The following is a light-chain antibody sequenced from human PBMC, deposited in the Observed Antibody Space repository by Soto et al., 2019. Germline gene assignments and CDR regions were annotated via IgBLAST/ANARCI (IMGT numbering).Light chain of an antibody. CDR1: QDISTY. V-gene: IGKV1-33*01. CDR2: AAS. CDR3: QQYDNLPVT. Sequence: DIQMTQSPSSLSAFVGDRVTITCQASQDISTYVNWYQQKPGKTPNLLIYAASNLETRVPSRFSGSGSGTKFTLTISRLQSEDIGTYYCQQYDNLPVTFGPGPKVNVK. J-gene: IGKJ3*01.